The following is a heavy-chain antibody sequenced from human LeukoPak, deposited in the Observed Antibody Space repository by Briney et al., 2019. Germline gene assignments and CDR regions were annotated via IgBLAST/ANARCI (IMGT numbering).Heavy chain of an antibody. CDR1: GGSFSGYY. D-gene: IGHD5-18*01. Sequence: SGTLSLTCAVEGGSFSGYYWSWIRQPPGEGLEWIGEINHGGITTYNPSLRSRVSISIDTSKMQFSLKLRAVTAADRAVYYCARGLRGYSYGNWFDPWGQGTLVTVSS. CDR2: INHGGIT. J-gene: IGHJ5*02. CDR3: ARGLRGYSYGNWFDP. V-gene: IGHV4-34*01.